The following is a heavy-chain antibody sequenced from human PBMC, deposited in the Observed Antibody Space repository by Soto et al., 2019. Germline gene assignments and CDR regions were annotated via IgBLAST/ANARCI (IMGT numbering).Heavy chain of an antibody. D-gene: IGHD3-9*01. CDR1: GFTFSSYG. J-gene: IGHJ4*02. CDR2: ISYDGSNK. V-gene: IGHV3-30*18. Sequence: QVQLVESGGGVVQPGRSLRLSCAASGFTFSSYGMHWVRQAPGKGLEWVAVISYDGSNKYYADSVKGRFTISRDNSKNTLYVQMNSLRAEDTAVYYCAKSGLAIDYWGQGTLVTVSS. CDR3: AKSGLAIDY.